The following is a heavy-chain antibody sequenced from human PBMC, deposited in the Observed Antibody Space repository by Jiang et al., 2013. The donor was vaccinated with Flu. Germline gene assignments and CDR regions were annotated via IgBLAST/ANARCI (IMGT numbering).Heavy chain of an antibody. D-gene: IGHD2-15*01. CDR2: ISSSSSYI. CDR1: GFTFSSYS. CDR3: ASLSVVVAATPDDAFDI. J-gene: IGHJ3*02. Sequence: GLVQPGGSLRLSCAASGFTFSSYSMNWVRQAPGKGLEWVSSISSSSSYIYYADSVKGRFTISRDNAKNSLYLQMNSLRAEDTAVYYCASLSVVVAATPDDAFDIWGQGTMVTVSS. V-gene: IGHV3-21*01.